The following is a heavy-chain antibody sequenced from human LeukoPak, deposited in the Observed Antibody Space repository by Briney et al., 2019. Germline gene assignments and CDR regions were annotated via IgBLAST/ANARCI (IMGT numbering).Heavy chain of an antibody. CDR2: ISAYNGNT. J-gene: IGHJ6*02. D-gene: IGHD3-3*01. Sequence: ASVKVSCEASGYTFTSYGISWVRQAPGQGLEWMGWISAYNGNTNYAQKLQGRVTMTTDTSTSTAYMELRSLRSEDTAVYYCARGVSVYYDFWSGYSDYYYYYGMDVWGQGTTVTVSS. V-gene: IGHV1-18*01. CDR3: ARGVSVYYDFWSGYSDYYYYYGMDV. CDR1: GYTFTSYG.